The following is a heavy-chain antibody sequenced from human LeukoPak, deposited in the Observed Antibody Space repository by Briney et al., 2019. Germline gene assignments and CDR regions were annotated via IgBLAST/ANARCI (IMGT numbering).Heavy chain of an antibody. J-gene: IGHJ3*02. CDR2: IKSKTDGGTT. V-gene: IGHV3-15*01. Sequence: GGSLRLSCAASGFTFSNAWMSWVREAPGKGLEWVGRIKSKTDGGTTDYAAPVKGRFTISRDDSKNTLYLQMNSLKTEDTAVYYCTTDYYGSGSYPDAFDIWGRGTMVTVSS. D-gene: IGHD3-10*01. CDR3: TTDYYGSGSYPDAFDI. CDR1: GFTFSNAW.